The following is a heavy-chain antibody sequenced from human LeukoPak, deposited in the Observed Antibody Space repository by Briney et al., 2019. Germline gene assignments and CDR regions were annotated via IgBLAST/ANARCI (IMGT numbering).Heavy chain of an antibody. CDR1: GGSISSYY. CDR3: ARTTEGGYSYGYFYYYYMDV. CDR2: IYYSGST. Sequence: SETLSLTCTVSGGSISSYYWSWIRQPPGKGLEWIGYIYYSGSTNYNPSLKSRVTISVDTSKNQFSLKLRSVTAADTAVYYCARTTEGGYSYGYFYYYYMDVWGKGTTVTISS. J-gene: IGHJ6*03. V-gene: IGHV4-59*01. D-gene: IGHD5-18*01.